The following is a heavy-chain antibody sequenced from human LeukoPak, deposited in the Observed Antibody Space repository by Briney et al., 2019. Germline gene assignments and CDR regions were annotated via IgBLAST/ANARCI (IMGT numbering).Heavy chain of an antibody. J-gene: IGHJ4*02. CDR3: ASYGDYIVDY. V-gene: IGHV4-59*08. CDR1: GGSISSHY. D-gene: IGHD4-17*01. Sequence: SETLSLTCTVSGGSISSHYWSWIRQPPGKGLEWIGYIYHSGSTNYNPSLDSRVTISVDTSKNQFSLNLRSVTAADTAMYYCASYGDYIVDYWGQGTLVTVSS. CDR2: IYHSGST.